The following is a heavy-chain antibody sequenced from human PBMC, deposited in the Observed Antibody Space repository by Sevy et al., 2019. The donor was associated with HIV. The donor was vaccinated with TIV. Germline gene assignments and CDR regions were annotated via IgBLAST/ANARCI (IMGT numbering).Heavy chain of an antibody. CDR2: IKQDGSEK. D-gene: IGHD3-22*01. Sequence: GGSLRLSCAASGFTFSSYWMSWVRQAPGKGVEWVANIKQDGSEKYYVDSVKGRFTISRDNAKNSLYLQMNSLRDEDTAVYYCARGGDYYDSSGYMDFQHWGQGTLVTVSS. J-gene: IGHJ1*01. V-gene: IGHV3-7*01. CDR1: GFTFSSYW. CDR3: ARGGDYYDSSGYMDFQH.